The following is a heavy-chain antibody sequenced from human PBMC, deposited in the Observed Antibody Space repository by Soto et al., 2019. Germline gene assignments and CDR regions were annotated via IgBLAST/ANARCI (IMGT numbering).Heavy chain of an antibody. CDR3: ATSYDSSGYLTQTY. CDR2: IDPSDSYT. D-gene: IGHD3-22*01. CDR1: GYSFTSYW. Sequence: GESLKISCKGSGYSFTSYWISWVRQMPGKGLEWMGRIDPSDSYTNYSPSFQGHVTISADKSISTAYLQWSSLKASDTAMYYCATSYDSSGYLTQTYWGQGTLVTVYS. J-gene: IGHJ4*02. V-gene: IGHV5-10-1*01.